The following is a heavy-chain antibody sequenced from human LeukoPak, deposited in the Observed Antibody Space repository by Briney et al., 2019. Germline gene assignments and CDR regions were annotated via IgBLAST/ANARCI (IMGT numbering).Heavy chain of an antibody. V-gene: IGHV3-74*03. D-gene: IGHD3-9*01. CDR2: IRPEGTTT. CDR1: GFTFCTYW. J-gene: IGHJ4*02. CDR3: ARDLDWILFDY. Sequence: GGSLRLSCAASGFTFCTYWMHWVRQAPGKGLVWVARIRPEGTTTAYADSVKGRFTISRDNAKNTLFLQMNSLSAEDTAVHYCARDLDWILFDYWGQGTLVTVSS.